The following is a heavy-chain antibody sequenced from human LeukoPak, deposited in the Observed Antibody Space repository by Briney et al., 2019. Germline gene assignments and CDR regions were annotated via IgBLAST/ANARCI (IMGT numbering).Heavy chain of an antibody. CDR2: INPNSGGT. J-gene: IGHJ3*02. V-gene: IGHV1-2*02. D-gene: IGHD3-22*01. Sequence: ASVKVSCKASGGTFSSYAISWVRQAPGQGLEWMGWINPNSGGTNYAQKFQGRVTMTRDTSISTAYMELSRLRSDDTAVYYCAREDTMIGAFDIWGQGTMVTVSS. CDR1: GGTFSSYA. CDR3: AREDTMIGAFDI.